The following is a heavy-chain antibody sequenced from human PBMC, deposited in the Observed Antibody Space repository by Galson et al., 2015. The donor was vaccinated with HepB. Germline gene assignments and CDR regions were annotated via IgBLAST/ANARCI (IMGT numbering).Heavy chain of an antibody. CDR2: IRSKAYGGTT. J-gene: IGHJ6*02. CDR3: TRDLLLVVIPVNYGMDV. V-gene: IGHV3-49*04. Sequence: SLRLSCAASGFTFGDYAMSWVRQAPGKGLEWVGFIRSKAYGGTTEYAASVKGRFTISRDDSKSIAYLQMNSLKTGDTAVYYCTRDLLLVVIPVNYGMDVWGQGTTVTVSS. CDR1: GFTFGDYA. D-gene: IGHD3-22*01.